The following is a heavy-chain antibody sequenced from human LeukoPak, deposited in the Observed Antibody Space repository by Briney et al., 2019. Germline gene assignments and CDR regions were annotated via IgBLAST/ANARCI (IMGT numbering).Heavy chain of an antibody. Sequence: GGSLRLSCAASGFSFPTYGMHWVRQAPGKGLEWVALTSSDASDHYYLDSVKDRFTVSRDNSKNTLYLQMDSLRVDDTAVFYCVKSIVAGTGIFDSWGQGTLVTVSS. CDR1: GFSFPTYG. CDR2: TSSDASDH. D-gene: IGHD1-26*01. V-gene: IGHV3-30*18. J-gene: IGHJ4*02. CDR3: VKSIVAGTGIFDS.